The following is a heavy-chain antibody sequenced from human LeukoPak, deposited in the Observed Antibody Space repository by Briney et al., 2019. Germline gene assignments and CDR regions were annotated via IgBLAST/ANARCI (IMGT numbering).Heavy chain of an antibody. J-gene: IGHJ4*02. CDR1: GFTFSSYG. CDR3: ARRAGAYSHPYDY. CDR2: IRYDGNNK. Sequence: GGSLRLSCAASGFTFSSYGMHWVRQAPDKGLEWVAFIRYDGNNKYYADSVKSRFTISRDNSKNTLYLQMNSLRAEDTAVYYCARRAGAYSHPYDYWGQGTLVTVSS. V-gene: IGHV3-30*02. D-gene: IGHD4/OR15-4a*01.